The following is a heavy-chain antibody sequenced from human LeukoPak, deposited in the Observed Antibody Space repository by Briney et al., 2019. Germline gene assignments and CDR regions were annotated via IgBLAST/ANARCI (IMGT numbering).Heavy chain of an antibody. J-gene: IGHJ4*02. D-gene: IGHD1-26*01. V-gene: IGHV4-39*07. CDR3: ARGRYGGSYLY. CDR1: GGSISRSSYY. Sequence: PSETLSLTCTVSGGSISRSSYYWSWIRQPPGKGLEWIGEINHSGSTNYNPSLKSRVTISVDTSKNQFSLKLSSVTAADTAVYYCARGRYGGSYLYWGQGTLVTVSS. CDR2: INHSGST.